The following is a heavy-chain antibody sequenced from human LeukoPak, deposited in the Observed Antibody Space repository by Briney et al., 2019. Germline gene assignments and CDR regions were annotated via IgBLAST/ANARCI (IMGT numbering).Heavy chain of an antibody. Sequence: GRSLRLSCAAPGFTFSSYAMHWVRQAPGKGLEWVAVISYDGSNKYYADSVKGRFTISRDNSKNTLYLQMNSLRAEDTAVYYCARDHEHIVVVTAIPGDYGMDVWGKGTTVTVSS. CDR3: ARDHEHIVVVTAIPGDYGMDV. CDR2: ISYDGSNK. V-gene: IGHV3-30*04. J-gene: IGHJ6*04. D-gene: IGHD2-21*02. CDR1: GFTFSSYA.